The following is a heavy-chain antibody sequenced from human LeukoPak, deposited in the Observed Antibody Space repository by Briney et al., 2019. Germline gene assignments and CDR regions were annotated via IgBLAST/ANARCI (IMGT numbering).Heavy chain of an antibody. D-gene: IGHD5-12*01. J-gene: IGHJ4*02. CDR3: ARAGYDSPFDY. Sequence: SETLSLTCTVSGGSISSHYWSWIRQPPGKGLEWTGYIYYSGSTNYNPSLKSRVTISVDTSKNQFSLKLSSVTAADTAVYYCARAGYDSPFDYWGQGTLVTVSS. CDR1: GGSISSHY. V-gene: IGHV4-59*11. CDR2: IYYSGST.